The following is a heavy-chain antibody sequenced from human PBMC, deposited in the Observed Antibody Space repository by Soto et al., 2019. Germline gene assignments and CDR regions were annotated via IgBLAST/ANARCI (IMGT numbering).Heavy chain of an antibody. CDR3: ASLPAPYVAWVDY. J-gene: IGHJ4*02. CDR1: GGSNSTSSYY. V-gene: IGHV4-39*01. Sequence: QLQLQESGPGLVKPSETLSLTCTVSGGSNSTSSYYWGWIRQPPGKGLQWIGHIYYRGSTYYNPSLKSRVTISVDTSKNQFSLKLSSVTAADTAVYYCASLPAPYVAWVDYWGQGTLVTVSS. D-gene: IGHD3-16*01. CDR2: IYYRGST.